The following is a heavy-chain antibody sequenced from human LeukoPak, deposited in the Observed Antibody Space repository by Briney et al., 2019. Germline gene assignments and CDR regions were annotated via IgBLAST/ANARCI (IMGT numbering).Heavy chain of an antibody. CDR2: ISSSVSTI. J-gene: IGHJ4*02. D-gene: IGHD3-3*01. CDR3: ARARGGSADTIFGVVINPWNHRQGYFDY. V-gene: IGHV3-48*03. Sequence: GGSQRLSCAASGFTFRSYEMNWVRQAPGKGLKWGSYISSSVSTIDYAHSAKGQLTNSRDNAKNSLYLQINSLRAEDTAVYYCARARGGSADTIFGVVINPWNHRQGYFDYWGQGTLVTVSS. CDR1: GFTFRSYE.